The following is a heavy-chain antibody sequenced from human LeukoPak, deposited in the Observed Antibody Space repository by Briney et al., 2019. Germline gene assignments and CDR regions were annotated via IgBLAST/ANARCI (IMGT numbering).Heavy chain of an antibody. V-gene: IGHV3-7*01. J-gene: IGHJ4*02. CDR1: GFTFSNFW. CDR2: IRQDGSTK. CDR3: ARAVDLADY. Sequence: GGSLRLSCAASGFTFSNFWMSWVRQAPGKGLEWVANIRQDGSTKFYADSVKGRFTISRDNAKNSVFLQMDNLTPDDTAVYYCARAVDLADYWGQGTLVTVSS.